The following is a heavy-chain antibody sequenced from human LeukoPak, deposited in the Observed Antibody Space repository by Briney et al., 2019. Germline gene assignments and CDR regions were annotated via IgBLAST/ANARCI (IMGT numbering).Heavy chain of an antibody. D-gene: IGHD6-6*01. V-gene: IGHV3-7*01. CDR1: GFTVFNYW. CDR2: INLDGSQK. CDR3: ARLWDSSSSRHFDY. Sequence: GGSLRLSCAASGFTVFNYWMSWVRQVPGKGLEWVANINLDGSQKYYVDSLKGRFTISRDNAKNSLYLQMNSLRAEDTAVYFCARLWDSSSSRHFDYWGQGTLVTVSS. J-gene: IGHJ4*02.